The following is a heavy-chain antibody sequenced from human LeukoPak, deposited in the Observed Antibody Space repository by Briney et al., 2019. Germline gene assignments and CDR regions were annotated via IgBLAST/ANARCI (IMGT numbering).Heavy chain of an antibody. Sequence: QPGGSLRLSCAASGFTLSTYAMNWVRQAPGKGLEWVSGISAGGGSTYYADSVKGRFTISRDNSKNTLYLQMNSLTVEDTAVYYCAKSPRSAADNWFDPWGQGTLVTVSS. D-gene: IGHD6-13*01. CDR3: AKSPRSAADNWFDP. CDR2: ISAGGGST. CDR1: GFTLSTYA. J-gene: IGHJ5*02. V-gene: IGHV3-23*01.